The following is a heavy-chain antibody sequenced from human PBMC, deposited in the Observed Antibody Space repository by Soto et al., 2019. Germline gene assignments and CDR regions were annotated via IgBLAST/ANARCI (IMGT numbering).Heavy chain of an antibody. CDR1: GGSISSSSYY. V-gene: IGHV4-39*01. CDR2: IYHSGSS. D-gene: IGHD3-10*01. CDR3: ARLPSNYGSGTWEAFDI. J-gene: IGHJ3*02. Sequence: QLQLQESGPGLVKPSETLSLTCTVSGGSISSSSYYWGWIRQPPGKGLEWIGSIYHSGSSYYNPSLKSRVTISVDTSKNQFSLRLTSVTAADTAVYYCARLPSNYGSGTWEAFDIWGQGTMVTVSS.